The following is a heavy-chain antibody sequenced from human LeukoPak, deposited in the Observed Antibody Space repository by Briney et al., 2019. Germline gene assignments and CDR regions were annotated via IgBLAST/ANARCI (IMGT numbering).Heavy chain of an antibody. D-gene: IGHD3-3*02. Sequence: ASVKVSCKASGHTFTGYFIHWVRQAPGQGLEWMGRINPNTGGTNYAQKFQGRVTMTRDTSITTAYMELSRLRSDDTAIYYCARVKSDIFHYMDVWGKGTTVTVSS. CDR2: INPNTGGT. CDR1: GHTFTGYF. V-gene: IGHV1-2*06. CDR3: ARVKSDIFHYMDV. J-gene: IGHJ6*03.